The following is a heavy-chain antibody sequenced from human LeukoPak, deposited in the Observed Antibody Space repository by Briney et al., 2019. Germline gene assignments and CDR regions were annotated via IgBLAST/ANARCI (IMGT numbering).Heavy chain of an antibody. Sequence: SETLSLTCAVYGGSFSGYYWSWIRQPPGKGLEWIGEINHSGSTNYNPSLKSRVTISVDTSKNQFSLKLSSVTAADTAVYYCAGHTYYDFWSGYKVDAWGKGTTVTVSS. CDR2: INHSGST. D-gene: IGHD3-3*01. CDR1: GGSFSGYY. V-gene: IGHV4-34*01. J-gene: IGHJ6*04. CDR3: AGHTYYDFWSGYKVDA.